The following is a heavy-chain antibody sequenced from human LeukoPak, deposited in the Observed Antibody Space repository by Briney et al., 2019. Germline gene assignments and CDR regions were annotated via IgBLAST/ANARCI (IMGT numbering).Heavy chain of an antibody. CDR3: ARDLGFDP. J-gene: IGHJ5*02. Sequence: GGSLRLSCAASGLTFSLYVMNWVRQAPGKGLEWVSSISGGGGSAYYADSVKGRFTISRDNSKNTLYLQMNSLRAEDTAVYYCARDLGFDPWGQGTLVTVSS. V-gene: IGHV3-23*01. CDR1: GLTFSLYV. D-gene: IGHD3-16*01. CDR2: ISGGGGSA.